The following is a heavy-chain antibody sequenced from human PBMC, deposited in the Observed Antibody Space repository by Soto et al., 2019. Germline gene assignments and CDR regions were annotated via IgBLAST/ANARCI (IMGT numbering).Heavy chain of an antibody. Sequence: QVQLVESGGGVVQPGRSLRLSCAASGFTFSSYGMHWVRQAPGKGLEWVAVIWYDGSNKYYADSVKGRFTISRENSKNTLYLQMNSLRAEDTAVYYCARVDDYGDSHPVDIWGQGTMVTVSS. CDR3: ARVDDYGDSHPVDI. D-gene: IGHD4-17*01. CDR1: GFTFSSYG. V-gene: IGHV3-33*01. J-gene: IGHJ3*02. CDR2: IWYDGSNK.